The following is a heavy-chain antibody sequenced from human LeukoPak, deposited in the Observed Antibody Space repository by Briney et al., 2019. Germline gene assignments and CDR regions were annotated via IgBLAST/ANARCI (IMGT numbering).Heavy chain of an antibody. CDR1: GLTVSSY. CDR2: ISSSSNHI. J-gene: IGHJ4*02. V-gene: IGHV3-21*01. CDR3: VRGDGRDY. Sequence: PGGSLRLSCAASGLTVSSYMSWVRQAPGKGLEWVSSISSSSNHIHYADSVKGRFTISRDNPKNSLYLQMNSLRAEDTAVYYCVRGDGRDYWGQGTLVTVSS. D-gene: IGHD5-24*01.